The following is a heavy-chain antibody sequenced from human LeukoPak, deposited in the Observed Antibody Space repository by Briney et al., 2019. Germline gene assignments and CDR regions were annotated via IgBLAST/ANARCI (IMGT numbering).Heavy chain of an antibody. J-gene: IGHJ4*02. V-gene: IGHV4-31*03. CDR1: GGSISSGGYY. CDR3: ARGTVAAVPYYFDY. Sequence: SETLSLTCTVSGGSISSGGYYWSWIRQHPGKGLEWIGYIYYSGSTYYNPSLKSRVTISVDTSKNQFSLKLSSVTAADTAVYYCARGTVAAVPYYFDYWGQGTLVTVSS. CDR2: IYYSGST. D-gene: IGHD2-15*01.